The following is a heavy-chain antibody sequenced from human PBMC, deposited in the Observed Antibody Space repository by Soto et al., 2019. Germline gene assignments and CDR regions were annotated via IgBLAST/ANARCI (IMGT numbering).Heavy chain of an antibody. CDR1: GFTFSNAW. Sequence: EVQLVESGGGLVKPGGSLRLSCAASGFTFSNAWMSWVRQAPGKGLEWVGRIKSKTDGGTTDYAAPVKGRFTISRDDSKNTLYLQMNSLKTVVSAVYYCTTEHDFWSGYPFDYWGQGTLVTVSS. J-gene: IGHJ4*02. CDR3: TTEHDFWSGYPFDY. D-gene: IGHD3-3*01. CDR2: IKSKTDGGTT. V-gene: IGHV3-15*01.